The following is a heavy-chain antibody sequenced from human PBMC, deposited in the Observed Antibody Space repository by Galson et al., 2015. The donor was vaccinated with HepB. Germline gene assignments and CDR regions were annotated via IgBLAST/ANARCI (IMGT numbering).Heavy chain of an antibody. V-gene: IGHV3-23*01. Sequence: SLRLSCAASGFTFSSYAMSWVRQAPGKGLEWVSAISGSGGSTYHADSVKGRFTISRDNSKNTLYLQMNSLRAEDTAVYYCAKSPYCSGGSCYPGYFDLWGRGTLVTVSS. CDR1: GFTFSSYA. J-gene: IGHJ2*01. CDR2: ISGSGGST. D-gene: IGHD2-15*01. CDR3: AKSPYCSGGSCYPGYFDL.